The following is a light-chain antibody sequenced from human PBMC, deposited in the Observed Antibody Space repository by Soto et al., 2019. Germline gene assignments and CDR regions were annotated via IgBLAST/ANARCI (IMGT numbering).Light chain of an antibody. CDR3: QQYGNSLTWT. CDR2: RAS. J-gene: IGKJ1*01. CDR1: QSVSSSD. Sequence: EIVLTQSPGTLSLSPGERATLSCRASQSVSSSDLAWYQQKPGQAPRLLLYRASSRATGIPDRFSGSGSGTDFTLTISRLEPEDFAVYYCQQYGNSLTWTFGQGTKVDIK. V-gene: IGKV3-20*01.